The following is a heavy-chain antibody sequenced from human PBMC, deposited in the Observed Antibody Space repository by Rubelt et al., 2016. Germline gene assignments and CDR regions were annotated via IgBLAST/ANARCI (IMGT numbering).Heavy chain of an antibody. V-gene: IGHV3-21*01. Sequence: GGSLRLSCATSGFTFSSYSMNWVRQAPGKGLEWVSSISSSSDYIYYADSVKGRFTISRDNAENSHYLQLNSLRAEDTAVYYCAREVGFEAFDIWGQGTMVTVSS. CDR2: ISSSSDYI. CDR1: GFTFSSYS. D-gene: IGHD1-26*01. CDR3: AREVGFEAFDI. J-gene: IGHJ3*02.